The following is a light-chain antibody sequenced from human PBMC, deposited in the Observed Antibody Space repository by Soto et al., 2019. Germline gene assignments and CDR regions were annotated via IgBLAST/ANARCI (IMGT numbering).Light chain of an antibody. V-gene: IGKV2-28*01. CDR3: MEALQSPT. CDR2: LGS. Sequence: DFVMTHSPVSLPVTPGEPSSISFRFSLSLLHSDGYNYLDWYLQKPGQSPQLLIYLGSNRASGVPDRFSGSGSGTDFTLKISRVEAEDVGDYYCMEALQSPTFGQGTRLEI. CDR1: LSLLHSDGYNY. J-gene: IGKJ5*01.